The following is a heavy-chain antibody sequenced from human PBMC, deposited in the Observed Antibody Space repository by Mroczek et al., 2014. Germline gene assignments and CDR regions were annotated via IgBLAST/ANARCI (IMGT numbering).Heavy chain of an antibody. V-gene: IGHV3-49*03. CDR2: IRSKAYGGTT. CDR3: TSQKHKGAGQQPTYYYGMDV. D-gene: IGHD6-13*01. J-gene: IGHJ6*02. Sequence: VQLVESGGGLVQPGRSLRLSCTASGFTFGDYAMSWFRQAPGKGLEWVGFIRSKAYGGTTEYAASVKGRFTISRDDSKSIAYLQMNSLKTEDTAVYYCTSQKHKGAGQQPTYYYGMDVWGQGTTVTVSS. CDR1: GFTFGDYA.